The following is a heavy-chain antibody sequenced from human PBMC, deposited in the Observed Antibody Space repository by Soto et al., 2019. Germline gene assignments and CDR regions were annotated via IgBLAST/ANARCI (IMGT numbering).Heavy chain of an antibody. V-gene: IGHV3-11*06. CDR1: VFTFSDYY. J-gene: IGHJ6*01. D-gene: IGHD4-4*01. CDR2: ISSSSSYR. Sequence: PGGSXRLSCTASVFTFSDYYIILIRHAPGKGLEWVSYISSSSSYRNYADSVKGRFTISRDNVKNSVYLQMNSMRAEDTAVYYCERDRTKVTNVSKYDVDVWGQGTTV. CDR3: ERDRTKVTNVSKYDVDV.